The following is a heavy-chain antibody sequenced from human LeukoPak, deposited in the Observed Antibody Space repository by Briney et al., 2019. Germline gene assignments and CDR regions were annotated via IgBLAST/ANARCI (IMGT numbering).Heavy chain of an antibody. Sequence: PGGSLRLSCSASGFTFSSYAMHWVRQAPGKGLEYVSAISSNGGSTYYADSVKGRFTISGDNSKNTLYLQMSSLRAEDTAVYYCVKSLSGSSSWLMIDYWGQGTLVTVSS. CDR2: ISSNGGST. V-gene: IGHV3-64D*06. CDR1: GFTFSSYA. D-gene: IGHD6-13*01. J-gene: IGHJ4*02. CDR3: VKSLSGSSSWLMIDY.